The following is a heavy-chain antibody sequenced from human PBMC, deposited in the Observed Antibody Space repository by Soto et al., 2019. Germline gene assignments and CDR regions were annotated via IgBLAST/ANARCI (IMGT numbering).Heavy chain of an antibody. Sequence: SEALSLTCTVSGDSISKYDWSWIRQPPGKGLEWIGYVHYSGTTNYNPSLESRVTISVDTSKNQFSLKLSSVTAADTAMYYCAGTDYYGSSGYDYWGQGTLVTVSS. CDR1: GDSISKYD. CDR2: VHYSGTT. V-gene: IGHV4-59*01. J-gene: IGHJ4*02. CDR3: AGTDYYGSSGYDY. D-gene: IGHD3-22*01.